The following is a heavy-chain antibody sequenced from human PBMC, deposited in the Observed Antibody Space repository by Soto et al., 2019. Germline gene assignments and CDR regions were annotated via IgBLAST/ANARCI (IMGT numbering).Heavy chain of an antibody. CDR1: GGTFSSYA. CDR3: ARDDYDFWSGYQRYYYGMDV. V-gene: IGHV1-69*13. CDR2: IIPIFGTA. J-gene: IGHJ6*02. D-gene: IGHD3-3*01. Sequence: ASVKVSCKASGGTFSSYAISWVRQAPGQGLEWMGGIIPIFGTANYAQKFQGRVTITADESTSTAYMELSSLRSEDTAVYYCARDDYDFWSGYQRYYYGMDVWGQGPTVTVS.